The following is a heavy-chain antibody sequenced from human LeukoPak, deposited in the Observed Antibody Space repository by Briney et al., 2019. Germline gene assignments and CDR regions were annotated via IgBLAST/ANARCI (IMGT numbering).Heavy chain of an antibody. V-gene: IGHV4-30-4*01. D-gene: IGHD2-2*01. CDR2: IYYSGST. J-gene: IGHJ4*02. CDR1: GGSISSGDYY. CDR3: AREYQLLNFDY. Sequence: SETLSLTCTVSGGSISSGDYYWSWIRQPPGKGLEWIGYIYYSGSTYYNPSLKSRVTISVDTSKNQFSLKLNSVTAADTAAYYCAREYQLLNFDYWGQGTLVTVSS.